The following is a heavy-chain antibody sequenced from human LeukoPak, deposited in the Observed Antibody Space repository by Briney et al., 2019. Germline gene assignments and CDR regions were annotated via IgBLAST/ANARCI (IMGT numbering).Heavy chain of an antibody. Sequence: ASVKVSCKASGYTFTGYYMHWVRQAPGQGLEWMGWINPNSGGTNYAQKFQGRVTMTRDTSISTAYMELSRLRSDDTAVYYCARDLEGSSSSLDYWGQGTLVTVSS. D-gene: IGHD6-6*01. CDR3: ARDLEGSSSSLDY. CDR1: GYTFTGYY. V-gene: IGHV1-2*02. CDR2: INPNSGGT. J-gene: IGHJ4*02.